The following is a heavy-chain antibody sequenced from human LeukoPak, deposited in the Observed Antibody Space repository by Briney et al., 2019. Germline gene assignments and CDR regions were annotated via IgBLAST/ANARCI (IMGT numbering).Heavy chain of an antibody. D-gene: IGHD1-1*01. CDR2: MNPNSGNT. CDR3: ARAMGRTGTTFWFDP. CDR1: GYTFTSYD. Sequence: ASVKVSCKASGYTFTSYDINWVRQATAQGLEWMGWMNPNSGNTGYAQKFQGRVTMTRNTSISTAYMELSSLRSEDTAVYYCARAMGRTGTTFWFDPWGQGTLVTVSS. V-gene: IGHV1-8*01. J-gene: IGHJ5*02.